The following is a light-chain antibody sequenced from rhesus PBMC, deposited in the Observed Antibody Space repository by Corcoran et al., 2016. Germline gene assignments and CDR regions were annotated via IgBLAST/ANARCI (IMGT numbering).Light chain of an antibody. Sequence: DIQMTQSPSSVSASVGDRVTITCRASQDISSYLAWYQQKPGKAPKLLIYSTNTLQSGVPSRFIGNGSGTDFTFTISSLQPEDFAVYYCTRYNSLPPTFGLGTKVEIK. CDR3: TRYNSLPPT. J-gene: IGKJ1*01. CDR1: QDISSY. CDR2: STN. V-gene: IGKV1-25*02.